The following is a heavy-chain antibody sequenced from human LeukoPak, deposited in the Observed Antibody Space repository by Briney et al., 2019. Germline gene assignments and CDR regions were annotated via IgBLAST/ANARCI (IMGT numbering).Heavy chain of an antibody. V-gene: IGHV3-9*01. Sequence: PGRSLRLSCAASGFTFDDYAMHWVRQAPGKGLEWVSGISWNSGSIGYADSVKGRFTISRDNAKNSLYLQMNSLRAEDTVLYYCANAYCSSTSCLAEYFQHWGQGTLVTVSS. D-gene: IGHD2-2*01. CDR2: ISWNSGSI. CDR1: GFTFDDYA. CDR3: ANAYCSSTSCLAEYFQH. J-gene: IGHJ1*01.